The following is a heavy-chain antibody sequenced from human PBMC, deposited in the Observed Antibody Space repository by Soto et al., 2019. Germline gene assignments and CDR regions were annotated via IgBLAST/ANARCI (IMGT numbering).Heavy chain of an antibody. Sequence: ASVKVCCKASGYTFTSYGKSWVRQAPGQGLEWMGWISAYNGNTNYAQKLQGRVTMTTDTSTSTAYMELRSLRSDDTAVYYCARRSSGWYEAFDIWGQGTTVTVSS. J-gene: IGHJ3*02. D-gene: IGHD6-19*01. CDR1: GYTFTSYG. CDR2: ISAYNGNT. CDR3: ARRSSGWYEAFDI. V-gene: IGHV1-18*01.